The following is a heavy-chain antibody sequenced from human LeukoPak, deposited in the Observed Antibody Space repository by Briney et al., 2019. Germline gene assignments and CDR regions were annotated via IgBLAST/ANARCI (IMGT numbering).Heavy chain of an antibody. D-gene: IGHD6-13*01. Sequence: GGSLTLSCVASGFTFSSYWMSWVRQAPGKGLEWVANIKQDGSEKYYVDSVKGRFTISRDHAKNSLYLQMNSLRAEDTAVYYCARVEYSSSWYARVIVFFDYWGQGTLVTVSS. CDR3: ARVEYSSSWYARVIVFFDY. V-gene: IGHV3-7*01. J-gene: IGHJ4*02. CDR2: IKQDGSEK. CDR1: GFTFSSYW.